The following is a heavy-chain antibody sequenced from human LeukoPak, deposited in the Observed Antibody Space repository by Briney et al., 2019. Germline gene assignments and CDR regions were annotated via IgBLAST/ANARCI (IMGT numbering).Heavy chain of an antibody. V-gene: IGHV3-64D*06. CDR3: VKEYGSGWYFDL. J-gene: IGHJ2*01. D-gene: IGHD6-19*01. CDR1: GFSFSTYA. CDR2: VSTDGYST. Sequence: PGGSLRLSCAASGFSFSTYAMHWVRQAPGKGLEYVALVSTDGYSTFYSDSVKGRFTISRDNSKNTLYLQMGSLRSEDTAVYYCVKEYGSGWYFDLWGRGTLVTVSA.